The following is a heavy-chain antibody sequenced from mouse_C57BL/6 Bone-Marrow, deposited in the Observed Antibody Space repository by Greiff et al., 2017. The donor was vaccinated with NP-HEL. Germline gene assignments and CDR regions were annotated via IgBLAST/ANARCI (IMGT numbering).Heavy chain of an antibody. J-gene: IGHJ4*01. D-gene: IGHD2-1*01. Sequence: QVHLQQPGAELVKPGASVKLSCKASGYTFTSYWMQWAKQRPGQGLEWIGEIHPSDSDTNYNQKFKDKATLTVDKSSSTAYRQLSSLTSEDSVVDYFAIGGVYPSGAMDYWGQVTSVAVSS. CDR3: AIGGVYPSGAMDY. CDR2: IHPSDSDT. V-gene: IGHV1-50*01. CDR1: GYTFTSYW.